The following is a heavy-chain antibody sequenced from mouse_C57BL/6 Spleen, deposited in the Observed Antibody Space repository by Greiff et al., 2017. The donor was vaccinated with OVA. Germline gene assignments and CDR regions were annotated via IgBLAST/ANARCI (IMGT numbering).Heavy chain of an antibody. D-gene: IGHD1-1*01. Sequence: QVQLKQPGAELVKPGASVKLSCKASGYTFTSYWMHWVKQRPGQGLEWIGMIHPNSGSTNYNEKFKSKATLTVDKSSSTAYMQLSSLTSEDSAVYYCARKPTTVNYAMDYWGQGTSVTVSS. CDR2: IHPNSGST. CDR3: ARKPTTVNYAMDY. CDR1: GYTFTSYW. V-gene: IGHV1-64*01. J-gene: IGHJ4*01.